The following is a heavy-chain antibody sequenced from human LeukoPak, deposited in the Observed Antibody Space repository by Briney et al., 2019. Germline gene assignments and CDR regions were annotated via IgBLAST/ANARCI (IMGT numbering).Heavy chain of an antibody. Sequence: GGSLRHSCAASGFTFSSYAVSWVRQAPGKGLEWASGISGSGDSTYYADSVKGRFTISRDNSKNTLYLQMNSLRAEDTAVYYCAKALAMYWYFDLWGRGTLVTVSS. CDR2: ISGSGDST. D-gene: IGHD3-3*02. CDR1: GFTFSSYA. J-gene: IGHJ2*01. V-gene: IGHV3-23*01. CDR3: AKALAMYWYFDL.